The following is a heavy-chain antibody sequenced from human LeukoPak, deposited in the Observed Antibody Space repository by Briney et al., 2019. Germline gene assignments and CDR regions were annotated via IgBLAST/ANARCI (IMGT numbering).Heavy chain of an antibody. CDR1: GFTFSSYA. CDR2: ISYDGSSK. J-gene: IGHJ4*02. Sequence: QTGGSLRLSCAASGFTFSSYAMHWVRQAPGKGLEWVAVISYDGSSKYYADSVKGRFTISRDNSKNTLYLQMNSLRAEDTAVYYCARDYYGSGSYYPPEYWGQGTLVTVSS. D-gene: IGHD3-10*01. CDR3: ARDYYGSGSYYPPEY. V-gene: IGHV3-30*04.